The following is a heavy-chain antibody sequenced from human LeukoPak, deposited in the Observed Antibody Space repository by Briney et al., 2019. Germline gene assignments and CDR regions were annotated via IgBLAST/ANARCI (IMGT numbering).Heavy chain of an antibody. V-gene: IGHV3-21*01. J-gene: IGHJ3*02. CDR2: ISSSSSYI. D-gene: IGHD3-10*02. CDR1: GFTFSSYS. Sequence: GGSLRLSCAASGFTFSSYSMNWVRQAPGKGLEWVSSISSSSSYIYYADSVKGRFTISRDNAKNSLYLQMNSLRAEDTAVYYCARDRISMLPGAFDIWGQGTMVTVSS. CDR3: ARDRISMLPGAFDI.